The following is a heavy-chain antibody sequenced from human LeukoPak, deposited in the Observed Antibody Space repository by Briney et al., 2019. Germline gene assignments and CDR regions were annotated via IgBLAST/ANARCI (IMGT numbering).Heavy chain of an antibody. J-gene: IGHJ4*02. CDR1: GVSITSSTYS. CDR2: IYYTAYT. Sequence: SETLSLTCTVSGVSITSSTYSWGWIRQPPGKGLEWIGKIYYTAYTYYNPSLTSRVTISLDTSKNQFSLRLSSVTAADTAVYYCARDFSSSGWYSDYWGQGTLVTVSS. D-gene: IGHD6-19*01. CDR3: ARDFSSSGWYSDY. V-gene: IGHV4-39*01.